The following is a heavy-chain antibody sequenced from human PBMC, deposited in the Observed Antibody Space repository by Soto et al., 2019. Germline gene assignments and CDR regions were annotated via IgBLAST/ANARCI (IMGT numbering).Heavy chain of an antibody. D-gene: IGHD5-18*01. CDR2: IYYSGST. J-gene: IGHJ5*02. Sequence: QVQLQESGPGLVKPSQTLSLTCTVSGGSISSGGYYWIWIRQHPGKGLEWIGYIYYSGSTYYNPSLKSRVTISVDTSKNQFSLKLSSVTAADTAVYYCARAGYSYGQLSHWFDPWGQGTLVTVSS. V-gene: IGHV4-31*03. CDR1: GGSISSGGYY. CDR3: ARAGYSYGQLSHWFDP.